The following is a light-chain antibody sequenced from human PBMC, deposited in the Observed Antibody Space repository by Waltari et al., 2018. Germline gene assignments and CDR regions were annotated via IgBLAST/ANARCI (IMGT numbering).Light chain of an antibody. CDR2: DNN. CDR3: QSYDTSLNAV. Sequence: QSVLTQPPSMSGAPGQRFTISCTGSSSNIGAGYDVHWYQRLPGAAPQVIIYDNNNRPAGFPYLFSCSKSGTSATLAITGLQAEDEADYYCQSYDTSLNAVFGGGTKLTVL. V-gene: IGLV1-40*01. J-gene: IGLJ2*01. CDR1: SSNIGAGYD.